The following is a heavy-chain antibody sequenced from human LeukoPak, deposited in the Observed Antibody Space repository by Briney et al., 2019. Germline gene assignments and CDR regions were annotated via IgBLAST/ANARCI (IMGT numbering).Heavy chain of an antibody. V-gene: IGHV4-59*01. J-gene: IGHJ5*02. CDR3: AREGSTSPVGWFDP. CDR1: GGSISSYY. D-gene: IGHD2-2*01. CDR2: IYYSGST. Sequence: SDTLSLTCTVSGGSISSYYWSWIRQPPGKGLEWIGYIYYSGSTNYNPSLKSRVTISVDTSKNQFSLKLSSVTAADTAVYYCAREGSTSPVGWFDPWGQGTLVTVSS.